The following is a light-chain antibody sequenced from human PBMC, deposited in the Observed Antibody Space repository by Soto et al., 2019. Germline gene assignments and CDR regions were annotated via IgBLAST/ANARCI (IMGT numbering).Light chain of an antibody. V-gene: IGLV1-40*01. CDR2: ANN. Sequence: QSVLTQPPSVSGAPGQRVTVSCTGSSSNFGAGYDVHWYQQLPGTAPKLLIYANNNRPSGIPDRFSGSKSGTSASLAITGLQAEDEADYYCQSYDIHLSALLVFGGGTKLTVL. CDR1: SSNFGAGYD. CDR3: QSYDIHLSALLV. J-gene: IGLJ2*01.